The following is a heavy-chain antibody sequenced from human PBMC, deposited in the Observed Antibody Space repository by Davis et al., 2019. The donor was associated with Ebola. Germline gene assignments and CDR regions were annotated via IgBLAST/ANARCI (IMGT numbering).Heavy chain of an antibody. J-gene: IGHJ4*02. Sequence: PSETLSLTCTVSGGSISSYYWSWIRQPPGKGLEWIGYIYYSGSTNYNPSLKSRVTISVDTSKNQFSLKLSSVTAADTAVYYCARALDPLYYFDYWGQGTLVTVSS. CDR2: IYYSGST. CDR3: ARALDPLYYFDY. V-gene: IGHV4-59*01. CDR1: GGSISSYY.